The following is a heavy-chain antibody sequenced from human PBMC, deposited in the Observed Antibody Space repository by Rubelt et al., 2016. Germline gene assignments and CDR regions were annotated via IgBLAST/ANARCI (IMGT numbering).Heavy chain of an antibody. J-gene: IGHJ4*02. V-gene: IGHV3-11*04. CDR2: ISSGSSTI. Sequence: QVQLQESGPGLVKPSQTLSLTCTVSGGSISSGGYYWSWIRQHPGKGLEWVSYISSGSSTIYYADSVKGRFTISRDNAKNSLYLQMNSLRAEDTAVYYCARGQYTPDYWGQGTLVTVSS. CDR3: ARGQYTPDY. CDR1: GGSISSGGYY. D-gene: IGHD6-6*01.